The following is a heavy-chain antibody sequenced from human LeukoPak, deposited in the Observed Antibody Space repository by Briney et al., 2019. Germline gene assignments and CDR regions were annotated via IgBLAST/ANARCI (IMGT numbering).Heavy chain of an antibody. CDR3: ATQIVVVPAAILS. CDR1: GFTFSSYA. CDR2: ISGSGGST. D-gene: IGHD2-2*01. Sequence: GGSLRLSCAASGFTFSSYAMSWVRQAPGKGLEWVSAISGSGGSTYYADSVKGRFTISRDNSKNTLYLQMNSLRAEDTAVYYCATQIVVVPAAILSWGQGTLVTVFS. J-gene: IGHJ4*02. V-gene: IGHV3-23*01.